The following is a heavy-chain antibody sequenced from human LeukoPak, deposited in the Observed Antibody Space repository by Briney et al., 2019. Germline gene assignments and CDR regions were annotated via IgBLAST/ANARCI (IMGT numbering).Heavy chain of an antibody. V-gene: IGHV1-2*02. CDR3: ARDTPTEGYSSDTYYFDY. D-gene: IGHD6-19*01. J-gene: IGHJ4*02. Sequence: ASVKVSCKASGYTFTGYYMHWVRQAPGQGLEWMGWINPNSGGTNYAQKFQGRVTMTRDTSISTAYMELSRLGSDDTAVYYCARDTPTEGYSSDTYYFDYWGQGTLVTVSS. CDR2: INPNSGGT. CDR1: GYTFTGYY.